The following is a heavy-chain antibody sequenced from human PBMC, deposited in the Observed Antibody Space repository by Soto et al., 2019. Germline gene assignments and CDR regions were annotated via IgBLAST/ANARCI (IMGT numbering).Heavy chain of an antibody. CDR3: GRADVTSVVVITSDAFDI. D-gene: IGHD3-22*01. V-gene: IGHV4-59*12. Sequence: SETLSLTCTVSGGSISSYYWSWIRQPPGKGLEWIGYIYYSGSTYYNPSLKSRVTISVDTSKNQFSLKLSPVTAADTAVYYCGRADVTSVVVITSDAFDIWGQGTMVTVSS. CDR2: IYYSGST. CDR1: GGSISSYY. J-gene: IGHJ3*02.